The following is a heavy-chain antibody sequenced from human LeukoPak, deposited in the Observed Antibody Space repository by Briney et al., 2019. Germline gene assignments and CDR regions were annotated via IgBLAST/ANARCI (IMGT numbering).Heavy chain of an antibody. J-gene: IGHJ3*02. CDR2: INHSGST. CDR1: GGSFSGYY. CDR3: ARAPHCSSTSCYVSAFDI. D-gene: IGHD2-2*01. Sequence: SETLSLTCAVYGGSFSGYYWSWIRQPPGKGLEWIGEINHSGSTNYNPSLKSRVTISVDTSKNQFSLKLSSVTAADTAVYYCARAPHCSSTSCYVSAFDIWGQGTMVTVSS. V-gene: IGHV4-34*01.